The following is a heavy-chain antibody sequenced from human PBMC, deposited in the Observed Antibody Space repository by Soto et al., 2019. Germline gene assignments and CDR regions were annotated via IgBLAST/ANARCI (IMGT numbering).Heavy chain of an antibody. V-gene: IGHV3-53*01. CDR1: GFTVSSNY. Sequence: PGGSLRLSCAASGFTVSSNYMSWVRQAPGKGLEWVSVIYSGGSTYYADSVKGRFTISRDNSKNTLYLQMNSLRAEDTAVYYCARGSSYGDYYYYYGMDVWGQGTTVTVSS. J-gene: IGHJ6*02. D-gene: IGHD5-18*01. CDR3: ARGSSYGDYYYYYGMDV. CDR2: IYSGGST.